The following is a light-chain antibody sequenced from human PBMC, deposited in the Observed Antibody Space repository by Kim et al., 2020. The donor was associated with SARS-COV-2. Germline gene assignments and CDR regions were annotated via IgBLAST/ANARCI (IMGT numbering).Light chain of an antibody. CDR3: QAWGITVL. V-gene: IGLV3-1*01. CDR2: QDN. Sequence: SYELTQPPSVSVCPGQTASITRSGNRLGDKFASWYQQKPGQSPILVMYQDNRRPSGIPERFDGFNSGNTATLTISETQTVVEADYYCQAWGITVLFGGGT. J-gene: IGLJ2*01. CDR1: RLGDKF.